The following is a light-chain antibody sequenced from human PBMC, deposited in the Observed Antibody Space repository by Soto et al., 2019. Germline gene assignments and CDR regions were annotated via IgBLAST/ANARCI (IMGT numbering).Light chain of an antibody. J-gene: IGKJ4*01. CDR2: GVS. V-gene: IGKV3-15*01. CDR3: QHYNNLPLT. CDR1: QSVRSD. Sequence: EIVMTQCPATLSVSPGEGATLSCRASQSVRSDLACYQHKPGLAPRLLIYGVSTRATGIPVRFSGSGSGTEFTLSISSLQSEDSAIYYCQHYNNLPLTFGGGTKVDIK.